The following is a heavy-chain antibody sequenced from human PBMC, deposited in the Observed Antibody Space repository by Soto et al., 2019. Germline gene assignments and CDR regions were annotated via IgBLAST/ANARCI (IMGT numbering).Heavy chain of an antibody. CDR3: VRDVNGAQSSD. V-gene: IGHV3-30*03. Sequence: QVQLVESGGGVVQPGRSLRLSCAASGFIFSNYGMHWVRQAPGRGLEWVATISHDGSEKFYADSVKGRFTISRDDSKNTLYVQMNSLRIEDTAVYYCVRDVNGAQSSDWGEGTLVTVSS. J-gene: IGHJ4*02. CDR1: GFIFSNYG. D-gene: IGHD2-15*01. CDR2: ISHDGSEK.